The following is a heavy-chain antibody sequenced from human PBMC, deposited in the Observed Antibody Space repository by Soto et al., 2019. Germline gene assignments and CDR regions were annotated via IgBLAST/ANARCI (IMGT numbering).Heavy chain of an antibody. V-gene: IGHV4-34*01. CDR2: INHSGST. J-gene: IGHJ1*01. CDR3: ARGGDCSGGSCSSYFEH. CDR1: GGSFSGYY. Sequence: SETLSLTCAVYGGSFSGYYWSWIRQPPGKGLEWIGEINHSGSTNYNPSLKSRVTISVDTSNNQFSLKLSSVTAADTAVYYCARGGDCSGGSCSSYFEHWGLGNLLPISS. D-gene: IGHD2-15*01.